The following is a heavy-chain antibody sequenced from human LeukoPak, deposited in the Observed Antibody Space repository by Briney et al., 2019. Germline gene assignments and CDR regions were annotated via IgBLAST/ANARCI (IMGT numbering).Heavy chain of an antibody. CDR3: ARHYSSSPGNWFDP. CDR1: GGSISGYY. CDR2: IYYTGST. Sequence: SETLSLTCSVSGGSISGYYWSWIRQPPGKGLEWIGSIYYTGSTNYNPSLKSRVTIPTDTSKNHFSLMLRSVTAADTAVYYCARHYSSSPGNWFDPWGQGTLVTVSS. D-gene: IGHD6-6*01. V-gene: IGHV4-59*01. J-gene: IGHJ5*02.